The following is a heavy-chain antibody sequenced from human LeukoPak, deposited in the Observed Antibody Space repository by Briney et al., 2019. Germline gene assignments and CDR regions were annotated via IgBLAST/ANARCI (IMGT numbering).Heavy chain of an antibody. D-gene: IGHD6-13*01. CDR1: GFTFSSYS. J-gene: IGHJ6*03. CDR3: ARGGSAAAGTNYYYHYYMDV. CDR2: ISSSSSYI. V-gene: IGHV3-21*01. Sequence: GSLRLSCAASGFTFSSYSMNWVRQAPGKGLEWVSSISSSSSYIYYADSVKGRFTISRDDSKNALYLQMNSLRAEDTAVYYCARGGSAAAGTNYYYHYYMDVWGKGTTVTISS.